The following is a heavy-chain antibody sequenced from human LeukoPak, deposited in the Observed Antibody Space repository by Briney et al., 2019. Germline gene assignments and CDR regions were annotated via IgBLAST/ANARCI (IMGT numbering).Heavy chain of an antibody. CDR3: ARDRHIAAAVYYYYMDV. D-gene: IGHD6-13*01. CDR1: GYTFTSYI. J-gene: IGHJ6*03. V-gene: IGHV1-18*01. CDR2: INAYNGNT. Sequence: ASVKVSCRASGYTFTSYIISWVRQAPGQGLEWMGWINAYNGNTDYAQRVQGRVTMTTDTSTSTAYMELRSLRSDDTAVYYCARDRHIAAAVYYYYMDVWGKGTPVTVSS.